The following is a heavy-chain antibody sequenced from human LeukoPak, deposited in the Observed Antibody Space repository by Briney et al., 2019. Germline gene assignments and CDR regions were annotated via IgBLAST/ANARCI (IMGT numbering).Heavy chain of an antibody. CDR1: GVSISSNIYY. V-gene: IGHV4-61*02. CDR2: IYSSGST. D-gene: IGHD1-26*01. CDR3: ARATDYSGSYWAFDY. Sequence: MPSETLSLTCTVSGVSISSNIYYWNRIRQPAGKGLEWIGRIYSSGSTNYNPSLKSRLTISLDTSKNQFSLKLTSVTAADTAVYYCARATDYSGSYWAFDYWGQGTLVTVSS. J-gene: IGHJ4*02.